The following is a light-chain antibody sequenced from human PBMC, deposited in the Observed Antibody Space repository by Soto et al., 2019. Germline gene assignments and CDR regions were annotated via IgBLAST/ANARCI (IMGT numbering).Light chain of an antibody. V-gene: IGKV4-1*01. CDR2: LAS. CDR3: QQYYSAPLN. Sequence: DIEVTQSPDSLAVSLGERATINCKSSQSLLYSSNNRNYLAWYQQKPGQPPKMLIYLASTRESGVPDRFSGSGSGTDFTLTISSLQAEDVAVYFCQQYYSAPLNCGGGTKVEIK. J-gene: IGKJ4*01. CDR1: QSLLYSSNNRNY.